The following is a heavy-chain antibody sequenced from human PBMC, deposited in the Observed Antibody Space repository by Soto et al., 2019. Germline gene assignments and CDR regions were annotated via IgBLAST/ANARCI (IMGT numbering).Heavy chain of an antibody. CDR1: GFIFSSYA. CDR3: AKAPWNLAHTHYFDF. D-gene: IGHD1-1*01. CDR2: ISSDGSNR. V-gene: IGHV3-30-3*01. Sequence: QVQLVESGGGVVQPGRSLRLCCAASGFIFSSYAMHWVRQAPGKGLEWVAVISSDGSNRYYADSVGGRFTISRDNSENTVYLHMSSLTGDDTAVFYCAKAPWNLAHTHYFDFWGQGTLVTVSS. J-gene: IGHJ4*02.